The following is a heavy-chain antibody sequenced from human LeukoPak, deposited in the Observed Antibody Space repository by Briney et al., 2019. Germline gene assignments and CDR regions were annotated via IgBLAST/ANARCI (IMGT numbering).Heavy chain of an antibody. D-gene: IGHD3-9*01. CDR2: SNSDGSAT. CDR3: AREWRGFEDY. CDR1: GFTFSTYW. J-gene: IGHJ4*02. Sequence: GGSLRLSCAASGFTFSTYWMHWVRQAPGKGLVWVARSNSDGSATIYADSVKGRFVISRDNSKNTLYLQMSSLSVEDTAMYYCAREWRGFEDYWGQGTLVTVSS. V-gene: IGHV3-74*01.